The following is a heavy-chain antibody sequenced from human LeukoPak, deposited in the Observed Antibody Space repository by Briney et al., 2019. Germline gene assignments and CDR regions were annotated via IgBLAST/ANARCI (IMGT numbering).Heavy chain of an antibody. CDR1: VYNFANYW. J-gene: IGHJ4*02. CDR3: ARPYSSSLLGFDF. D-gene: IGHD6-13*01. CDR2: IYPGDSDT. V-gene: IGHV5-51*01. Sequence: GESLKISCQGSVYNFANYWIAWVRPMPGNGLEWMGIIYPGDSDTRYSPSFQGQVTISADRSVRAAYLQWTSLKASDTATYYCARPYSSSLLGFDFWGQGTLVTVSS.